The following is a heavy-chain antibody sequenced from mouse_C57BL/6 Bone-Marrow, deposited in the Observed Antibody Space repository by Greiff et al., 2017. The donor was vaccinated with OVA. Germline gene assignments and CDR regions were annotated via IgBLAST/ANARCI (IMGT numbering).Heavy chain of an antibody. D-gene: IGHD2-4*01. V-gene: IGHV6-6*01. CDR3: TRRDDYDERTWFAY. Sequence: EVKLVESGGGLVQPGGSMKLSCAASGFTFSDAWMDWVRQSPEKGLEWVAEIRNKANNHATYYAESVKGRFTISRDDSKSSVYLQMNSLRAEDTGIYYCTRRDDYDERTWFAYWGQGTLVTVSA. CDR1: GFTFSDAW. J-gene: IGHJ3*01. CDR2: IRNKANNHAT.